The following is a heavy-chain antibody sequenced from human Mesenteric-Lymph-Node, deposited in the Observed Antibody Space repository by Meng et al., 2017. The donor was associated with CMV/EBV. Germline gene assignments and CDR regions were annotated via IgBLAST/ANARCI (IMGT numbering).Heavy chain of an antibody. J-gene: IGHJ4*02. CDR2: IIPILGIA. D-gene: IGHD2-8*01. CDR1: GGTFSSYA. V-gene: IGHV1-69*10. Sequence: SAQISCKASGGTFSSYAISWVRQAPGQGLEWRGGIIPILGIANYAQKFQGRVTITADKSTSTAYMELSSLRSEDTAVYYCARGPLDCTNGVCLKQGLYFDYWGQGTLVTVSS. CDR3: ARGPLDCTNGVCLKQGLYFDY.